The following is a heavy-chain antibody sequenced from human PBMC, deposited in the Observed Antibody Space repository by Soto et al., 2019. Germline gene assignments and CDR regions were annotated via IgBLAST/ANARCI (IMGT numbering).Heavy chain of an antibody. CDR2: IYWDDDK. Sequence: SGPTLVKPTQTLTLTCTFSGFSLSATGVGVGWIRQPPGKALEWLALIYWDDDKRYSPSLKSRLTITKDTSKNQVVLTMTNMDPVDTATYYCAHRLAVRNYYGSDTFDYWGQGTLVTVSS. J-gene: IGHJ4*02. CDR3: AHRLAVRNYYGSDTFDY. D-gene: IGHD3-10*01. CDR1: GFSLSATGVG. V-gene: IGHV2-5*02.